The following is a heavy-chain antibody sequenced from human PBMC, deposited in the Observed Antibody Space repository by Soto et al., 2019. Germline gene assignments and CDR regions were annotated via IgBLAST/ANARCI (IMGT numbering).Heavy chain of an antibody. CDR1: GGSFSGFY. Sequence: QVQLQQWGAGLLKPSETLSLTCAVYGGSFSGFYWSWIRQPPGKGLEWLGDIIQSGSANDSPSLNNRVTMSVDTSKKQFSLKLSSVTAADTAVYYCARGYRSSYYGTSVWGDCWGQGTLVTVSA. D-gene: IGHD6-13*01. V-gene: IGHV4-34*02. J-gene: IGHJ4*02. CDR2: IIQSGSA. CDR3: ARGYRSSYYGTSVWGDC.